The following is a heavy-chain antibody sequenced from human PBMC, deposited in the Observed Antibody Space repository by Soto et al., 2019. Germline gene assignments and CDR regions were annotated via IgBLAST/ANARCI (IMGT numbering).Heavy chain of an antibody. CDR1: GYNFAGYW. Sequence: PGESLKISCKGSGYNFAGYWIAWVRQMPGKGLELMGIIYPSDSDTRYRPSFQGQVTISADKSISSAYLQWSSLRASDTATYYCASGGVSTRTFDYWGQETPLTVS. CDR2: IYPSDSDT. V-gene: IGHV5-51*01. CDR3: ASGGVSTRTFDY. D-gene: IGHD3-3*01. J-gene: IGHJ4*02.